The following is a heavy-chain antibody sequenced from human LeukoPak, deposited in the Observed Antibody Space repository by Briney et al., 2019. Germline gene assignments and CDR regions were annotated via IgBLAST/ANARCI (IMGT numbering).Heavy chain of an antibody. CDR3: ANLLLEGLTDYYYYGMDV. V-gene: IGHV4-39*01. D-gene: IGHD2-15*01. CDR2: IYYSGST. J-gene: IGHJ6*02. Sequence: SETLSLTCTVSGGSISSSSYYWGWIRQPPGRGLVWIGRIYYSGSTYYNPYLKSRVTISVDTSKNQFSLKLSPVTAADTAVYYCANLLLEGLTDYYYYGMDVWGQGTTVTVSS. CDR1: GGSISSSSYY.